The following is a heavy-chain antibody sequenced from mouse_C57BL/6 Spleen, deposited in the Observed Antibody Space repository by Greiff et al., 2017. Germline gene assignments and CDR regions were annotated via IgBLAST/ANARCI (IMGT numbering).Heavy chain of an antibody. D-gene: IGHD2-4*01. CDR3: ARRNYDYDGSDY. J-gene: IGHJ2*01. CDR2: IDPSDSYT. V-gene: IGHV1-59*01. Sequence: QVQLQQPGAELVRPGTSVKLSCKVSGYTFTSYWMHWVKPRPGQGLEWIGVIDPSDSYTNYNQKFKGKATLTVDKSSSTAYMLLSSLTSYDAAVVYCARRNYDYDGSDYWGQGTTLTVSS. CDR1: GYTFTSYW.